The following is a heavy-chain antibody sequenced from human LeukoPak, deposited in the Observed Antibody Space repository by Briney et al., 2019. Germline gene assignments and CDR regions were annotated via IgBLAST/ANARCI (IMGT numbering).Heavy chain of an antibody. D-gene: IGHD3-10*01. CDR1: GDSINNYY. CDR2: IYYTVSA. J-gene: IGHJ5*02. CDR3: ARHRDFYGSGTYSKMGWFDP. V-gene: IGHV4-59*08. Sequence: AETLSLTCTVSGDSINNYYWSRIRQPPGKELEWIGYIYYTVSANYNPSLKSRVTISVDTSKNRFSLRLNSVTAADTAVYYCARHRDFYGSGTYSKMGWFDPWGQGTLVAVSS.